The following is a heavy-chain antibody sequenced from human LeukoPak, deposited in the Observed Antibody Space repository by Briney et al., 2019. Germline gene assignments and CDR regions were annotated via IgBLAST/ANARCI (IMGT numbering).Heavy chain of an antibody. CDR1: GLTFSSYA. D-gene: IGHD2-15*01. Sequence: GGSLRLSCAASGLTFSSYAMHWVRQAPGKGLEWVAVISYDGSNKYYADSVKGRFTISRDNSKNTLYLQMNSLRAEDTAVYYCARGLGYCSGGSCYPSAFDIWGQGTMVTVSS. J-gene: IGHJ3*02. CDR2: ISYDGSNK. CDR3: ARGLGYCSGGSCYPSAFDI. V-gene: IGHV3-30*04.